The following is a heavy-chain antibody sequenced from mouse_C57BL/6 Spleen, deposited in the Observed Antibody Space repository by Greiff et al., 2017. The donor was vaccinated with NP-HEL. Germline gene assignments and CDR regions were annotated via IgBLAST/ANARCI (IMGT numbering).Heavy chain of an antibody. CDR3: ARVLLRRTAMDY. D-gene: IGHD1-1*01. V-gene: IGHV1-61*01. CDR1: GYTFTSYW. J-gene: IGHJ4*01. CDR2: IYPSDSET. Sequence: QVQLQQSGAELVRPGSSVKLSCKASGYTFTSYWMDWVKQRPGQGLEWIGNIYPSDSETHYNQKFKDKATLTVDKSSSTAYMQLSSLTSEDSAVYYCARVLLRRTAMDYWGQGTSVTVSS.